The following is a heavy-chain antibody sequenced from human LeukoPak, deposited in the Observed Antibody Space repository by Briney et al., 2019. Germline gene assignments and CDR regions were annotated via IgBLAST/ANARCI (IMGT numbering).Heavy chain of an antibody. CDR1: GFTFSSYG. CDR2: IWYDGSNK. J-gene: IGHJ4*02. CDR3: ARDLTYYYDSSGYYLDF. V-gene: IGHV3-33*01. D-gene: IGHD3-22*01. Sequence: PGGSLRLSCAASGFTFSSYGMHWVRLAPGKGLEWVAVIWYDGSNKYYADSVKGRFTISRDNSKNTLYLQMNSLRAEDTAVYYCARDLTYYYDSSGYYLDFWGQGTLVTVSS.